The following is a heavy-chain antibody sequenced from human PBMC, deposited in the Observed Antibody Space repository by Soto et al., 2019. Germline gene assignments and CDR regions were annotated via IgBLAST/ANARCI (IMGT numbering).Heavy chain of an antibody. CDR2: INPSGGST. V-gene: IGHV1-46*01. J-gene: IGHJ6*02. D-gene: IGHD6-6*01. Sequence: ASVKVSCKASGYTFTSYYMHWVRQAPGQGLEWMGIINPSGGSTSYAQKFQGRVTMTRDTSTSTVYMELSSLRSEDTAVYYCARGGMGIAARPGNYYYYYGMDVWGQGTTVTVSS. CDR3: ARGGMGIAARPGNYYYYYGMDV. CDR1: GYTFTSYY.